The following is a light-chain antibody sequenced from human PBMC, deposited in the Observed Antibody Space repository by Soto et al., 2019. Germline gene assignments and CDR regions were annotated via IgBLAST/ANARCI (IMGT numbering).Light chain of an antibody. J-gene: IGKJ1*01. CDR2: GAS. Sequence: EIVLTQSPCTLSLSPGERATLSCRASQTIGTNYIAWYQQKPGQAPRLLIYGASTRATGIPARFSGSGSGTDFTLTISRLEPEDFAVYYCQQYGSSLWTFGQGTKV. CDR3: QQYGSSLWT. V-gene: IGKV3-20*01. CDR1: QTIGTNY.